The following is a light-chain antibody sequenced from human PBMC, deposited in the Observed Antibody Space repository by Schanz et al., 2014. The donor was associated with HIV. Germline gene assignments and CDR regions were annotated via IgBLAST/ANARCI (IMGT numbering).Light chain of an antibody. CDR3: QQRSNWPPWT. J-gene: IGKJ1*01. V-gene: IGKV3D-20*02. CDR1: QTVSSNS. Sequence: EIVLTQSPGTLSLSPGERATLSCRASQTVSSNSLGWYQQKRGQVPRLLIYSASRRANGIPDRFSGSGSGTDFTLTISSLEPEDFAVYYCQQRSNWPPWTFGQGTKVEIK. CDR2: SAS.